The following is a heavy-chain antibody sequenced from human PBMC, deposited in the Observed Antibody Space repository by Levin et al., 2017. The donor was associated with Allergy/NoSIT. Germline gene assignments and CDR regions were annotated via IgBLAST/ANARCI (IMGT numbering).Heavy chain of an antibody. J-gene: IGHJ6*03. D-gene: IGHD2-2*01. V-gene: IGHV3-21*01. Sequence: ETLSLTCAASGFTFSSYSMNWVRQAPGKGLEWVSSISSSSSYIYYADSVKGRFTISRDNAKNSLYLQMNSLRAEDTAVYYCARGAGRRDIVVVPAAWLVQSYYYYTDVWGKGTTVTVSS. CDR2: ISSSSSYI. CDR3: ARGAGRRDIVVVPAAWLVQSYYYYTDV. CDR1: GFTFSSYS.